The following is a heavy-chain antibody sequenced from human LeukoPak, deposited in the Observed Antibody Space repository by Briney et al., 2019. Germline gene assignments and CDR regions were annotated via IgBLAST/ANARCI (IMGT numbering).Heavy chain of an antibody. J-gene: IGHJ4*02. D-gene: IGHD3-3*01. CDR3: ARVDDFWSGYYNY. Sequence: ASVKVSCKASGYTFTDYYMHWVRQAPGQVLEWMGWINPNSGGTNYAQKYQGRVTMTRDTSISTAYMELSRLRSDDTAVYYCARVDDFWSGYYNYWGQGTLVTVSS. CDR1: GYTFTDYY. CDR2: INPNSGGT. V-gene: IGHV1-2*02.